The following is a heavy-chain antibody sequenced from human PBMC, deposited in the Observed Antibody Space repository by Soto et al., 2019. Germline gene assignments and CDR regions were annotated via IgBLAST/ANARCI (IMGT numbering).Heavy chain of an antibody. D-gene: IGHD3-9*01. J-gene: IGHJ6*02. V-gene: IGHV4-30-4*01. CDR3: ARTPSYYDILTGYYVSGMDV. CDR1: GDSISGGAYY. Sequence: SETLSLTCTVSGDSISGGAYYWSWIRQPPGKGLEWIGYIYYSGSTYNNPSLKSRVTMTVDTSKNQFSLRLSSVTAADTAIYYCARTPSYYDILTGYYVSGMDVWGQGTTVTVS. CDR2: IYYSGST.